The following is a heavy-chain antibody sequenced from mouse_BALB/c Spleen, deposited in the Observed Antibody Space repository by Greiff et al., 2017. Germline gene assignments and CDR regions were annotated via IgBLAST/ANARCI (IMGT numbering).Heavy chain of an antibody. CDR3: ARGGTSGFDY. V-gene: IGHV5-6-5*01. CDR1: GFTFSSYA. CDR2: ISSCGST. Sequence: EVKLVESGGGLVQPGGSLKLSCAASGFTFSSYAMSWVRQTPEKRLEWVASISSCGSTYYPDSVKGRITIFNDNARNILYLRMSSLESDDTDMYYCARGGTSGFDYWGQGTLVTVSA. J-gene: IGHJ3*01. D-gene: IGHD3-2*02.